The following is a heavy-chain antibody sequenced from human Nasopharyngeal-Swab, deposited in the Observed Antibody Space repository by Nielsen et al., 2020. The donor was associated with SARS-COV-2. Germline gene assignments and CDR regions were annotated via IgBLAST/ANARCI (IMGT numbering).Heavy chain of an antibody. CDR2: ISPYDGNT. V-gene: IGHV1-18*01. D-gene: IGHD5-18*01. J-gene: IGHJ6*02. CDR1: GYTFTSYA. CDR3: ARVAAMATAYYYYGMDV. Sequence: ASVKVSCKASGYTFTSYAISWVRQAPGQGLQWMGWISPYDGNTNYVQNFQGRVTMTTDTSTSTAYMELRSLRSDDTAVYYCARVAAMATAYYYYGMDVWGQGTTVTVSS.